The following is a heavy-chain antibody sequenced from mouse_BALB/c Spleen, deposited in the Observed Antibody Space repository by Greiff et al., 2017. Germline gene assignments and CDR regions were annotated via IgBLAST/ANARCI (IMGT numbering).Heavy chain of an antibody. CDR2: IYPGSGNT. D-gene: IGHD1-1*01. CDR1: GYTFTDYY. J-gene: IGHJ4*01. V-gene: IGHV1-84*02. CDR3: ARDITTVVARAMDY. Sequence: QVQLKQSGPELVKPRASVKISCKASGYTFTDYYINWVKQKPGQGLEWIGWIYPGSGNTKYNEKFKGKATLTVDTSSSTAYMQLSSLTSEDTAVYFCARDITTVVARAMDYWGQGTSVTVSS.